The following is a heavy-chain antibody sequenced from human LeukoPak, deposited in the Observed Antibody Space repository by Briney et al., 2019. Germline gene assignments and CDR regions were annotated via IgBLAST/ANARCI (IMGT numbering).Heavy chain of an antibody. CDR3: AKSGGYGLIDY. V-gene: IGHV4-39*01. J-gene: IGHJ4*02. CDR1: SASITSSPYF. D-gene: IGHD1-26*01. Sequence: KPSETLSLTCTVSSASITSSPYFWGWIRQSPGKGLEWIGSISYSGTTYYNPSLKSRVTISVDTSKNQISLRLNSVTAADTAMYYCAKSGGYGLIDYWGQGTLVTVSS. CDR2: ISYSGTT.